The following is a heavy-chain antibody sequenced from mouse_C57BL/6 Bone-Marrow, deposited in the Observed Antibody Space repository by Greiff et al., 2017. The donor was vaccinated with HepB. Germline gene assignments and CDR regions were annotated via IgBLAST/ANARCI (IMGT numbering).Heavy chain of an antibody. Sequence: EVKLMESGGDLVKPGGSLKLSCAASGFTFSSYGMSWVRQTPDKRLEWVATISSGGSYTYYPDSVKGRFTISRDNAKNTLYLQMSSLKSEDTAMYYCARQMVYGSPHYYAMDYWGQGTSVTVSS. J-gene: IGHJ4*01. CDR3: ARQMVYGSPHYYAMDY. CDR2: ISSGGSYT. D-gene: IGHD1-1*01. V-gene: IGHV5-6*01. CDR1: GFTFSSYG.